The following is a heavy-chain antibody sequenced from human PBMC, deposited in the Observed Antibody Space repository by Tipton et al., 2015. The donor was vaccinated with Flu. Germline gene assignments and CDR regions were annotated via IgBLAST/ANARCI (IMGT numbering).Heavy chain of an antibody. CDR1: GFRFSGST. Sequence: QLVQSGGGLVQPGGSLKLSCAASGFRFSGSTMHWVRQASGKGLEWVGRVRTKVNSYATAYAVSVKGRFTISRDDSQNTAYLQMNSLKTEDTAVYYCAAHVAVANNYWYFDLWGRGTLVTVSS. D-gene: IGHD2-15*01. J-gene: IGHJ2*01. CDR3: AAHVAVANNYWYFDL. V-gene: IGHV3-73*01. CDR2: VRTKVNSYAT.